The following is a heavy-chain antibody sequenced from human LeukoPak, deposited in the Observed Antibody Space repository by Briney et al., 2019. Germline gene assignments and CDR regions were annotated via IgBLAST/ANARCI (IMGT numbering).Heavy chain of an antibody. J-gene: IGHJ4*02. CDR1: GYSFANYW. Sequence: GESLKISCKGSGYSFANYWIGWVRQMPEKGLEWMGFIYPGDSDARYSPSFQGQVTLSADRSINTAYLQWSSLRASDTAMYYCATKLHGDYFDYWGQGSLVTVSS. CDR3: ATKLHGDYFDY. CDR2: IYPGDSDA. V-gene: IGHV5-51*01. D-gene: IGHD4-17*01.